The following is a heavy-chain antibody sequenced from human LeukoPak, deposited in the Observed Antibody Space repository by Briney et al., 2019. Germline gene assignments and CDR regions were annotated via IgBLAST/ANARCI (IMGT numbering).Heavy chain of an antibody. J-gene: IGHJ4*02. Sequence: SETLSLTCTVSGGSISSGGYYWSWIRQHPGKGLEWVGYIYYSGSTYYNPSLKSRITISVDTSKNQFSPKLTSVTAADTAVYYCASLGPSGARNWGQGTLVTVSS. V-gene: IGHV4-31*03. CDR3: ASLGPSGARN. D-gene: IGHD6-6*01. CDR1: GGSISSGGYY. CDR2: IYYSGST.